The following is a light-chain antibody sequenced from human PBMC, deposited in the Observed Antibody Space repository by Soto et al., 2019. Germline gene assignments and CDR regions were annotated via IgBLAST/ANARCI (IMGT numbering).Light chain of an antibody. CDR1: SSDVGNYNL. CDR2: EGS. Sequence: QSALTQPASVSGSPGQSITISCTGTSSDVGNYNLVSWYQQHPGKAPKLMIYEGSKRPSGVSNRFSGSKSGNTASLTISELQAEDEADYYCCSYAGSSTLVFGGGTKVTVL. CDR3: CSYAGSSTLV. J-gene: IGLJ2*01. V-gene: IGLV2-23*01.